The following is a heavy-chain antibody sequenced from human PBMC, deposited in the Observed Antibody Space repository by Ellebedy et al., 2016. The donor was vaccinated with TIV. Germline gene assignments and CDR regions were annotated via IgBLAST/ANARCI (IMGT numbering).Heavy chain of an antibody. CDR3: ARAVAAAQLDTFAV. Sequence: GESLKISXQASGSTFIRHWIGWVRQKPGKGLEWMAMMYPGDSDIKYSPAFQGQVTMSVDESINTAYLHWNSLKATDAAMYYCARAVAAAQLDTFAVWGPGTLVTVSS. V-gene: IGHV5-51*01. CDR1: GSTFIRHW. D-gene: IGHD6-13*01. CDR2: MYPGDSDI. J-gene: IGHJ3*01.